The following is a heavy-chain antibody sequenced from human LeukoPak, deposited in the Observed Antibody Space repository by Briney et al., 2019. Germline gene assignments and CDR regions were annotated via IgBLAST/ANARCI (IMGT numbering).Heavy chain of an antibody. D-gene: IGHD6-19*01. J-gene: IGHJ4*02. CDR1: GGSFSGYY. Sequence: SETLSLTCAVYGGSFSGYYWSWIRQPPGKGLEWIGEINHSGSTNYNPSLKSRVTISVDTSKNQFSLKLSSVTAADTAVYYCARALRYSSGWYYWGQGTLVTVSS. CDR3: ARALRYSSGWYY. V-gene: IGHV4-34*01. CDR2: INHSGST.